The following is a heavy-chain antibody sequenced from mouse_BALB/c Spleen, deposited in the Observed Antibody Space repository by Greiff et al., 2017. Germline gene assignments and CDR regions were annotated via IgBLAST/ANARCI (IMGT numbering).Heavy chain of an antibody. Sequence: EVKLMESGGGLVQPGGSLRLSCATSGFTFTDYYMSWVRQPPGKALEWLGFIRNKANGYTTEYSASVKGRFTISRDNSQSILYLQMNTLRAEDSATYYCARGPLTGRFAYWGQGTLVTVSA. J-gene: IGHJ3*01. CDR2: IRNKANGYTT. D-gene: IGHD4-1*01. CDR3: ARGPLTGRFAY. CDR1: GFTFTDYY. V-gene: IGHV7-3*02.